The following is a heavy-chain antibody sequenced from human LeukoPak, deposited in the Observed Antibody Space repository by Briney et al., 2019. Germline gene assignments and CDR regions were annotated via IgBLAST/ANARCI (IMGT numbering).Heavy chain of an antibody. CDR3: ARVPDYSNYDVEISYYYYYMDG. D-gene: IGHD4-11*01. CDR2: IYHSGST. V-gene: IGHV4-4*02. Sequence: IPSGTLSLTCAVSGDSISSSNWWSWVRQPPGQGLEWIGEIYHSGSTNYNPSLKSRVTISVDKSKNQFSLKLSSVTAADTAVYYCARVPDYSNYDVEISYYYYYMDGWGKGTTVTVSS. CDR1: GDSISSSNW. J-gene: IGHJ6*03.